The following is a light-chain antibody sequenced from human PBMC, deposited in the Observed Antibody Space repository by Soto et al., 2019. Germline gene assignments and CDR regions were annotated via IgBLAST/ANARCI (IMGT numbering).Light chain of an antibody. J-gene: IGKJ1*01. Sequence: EVVMTQSPLSLPVTLGQPASISCRSSQSRVNSDGNTYLNWFHQRPGQSPRRLIYKVSKRDSGVPDRFSGSGSGTDFTLRISRVEAEDVGVYYCMQGSHWPRTFGQGNRVEIK. V-gene: IGKV2-30*01. CDR3: MQGSHWPRT. CDR2: KVS. CDR1: QSRVNSDGNTY.